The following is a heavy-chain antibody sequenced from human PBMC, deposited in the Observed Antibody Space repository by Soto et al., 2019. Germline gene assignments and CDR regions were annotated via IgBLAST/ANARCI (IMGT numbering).Heavy chain of an antibody. CDR3: ARAPDIVVVPAGYGMDV. D-gene: IGHD2-2*01. CDR1: GFTFSSYS. CDR2: ISSSSSTI. Sequence: GGSLRLSCAASGFTFSSYSMNWVRQAPGKGLEWVSYISSSSSTIYYADSVKGRFTISRDNAKNSLYLQMNSLRDEDTAVYYCARAPDIVVVPAGYGMDVWGQGTTVTVSS. V-gene: IGHV3-48*02. J-gene: IGHJ6*02.